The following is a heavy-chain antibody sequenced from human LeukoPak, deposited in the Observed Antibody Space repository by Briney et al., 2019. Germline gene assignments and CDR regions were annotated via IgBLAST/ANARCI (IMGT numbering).Heavy chain of an antibody. V-gene: IGHV3-48*04. CDR2: ISSSSSTI. J-gene: IGHJ4*02. CDR1: GFTFSSYS. Sequence: GGSLRLSCAASGFTFSSYSMNWARQAPGKGLEWVSYISSSSSTIYYADSVKGRFTISRDNAKNSLYLQMNSLRAEDTAVYYCARYSRSWDLDYWGQGTLVTVSS. D-gene: IGHD6-13*01. CDR3: ARYSRSWDLDY.